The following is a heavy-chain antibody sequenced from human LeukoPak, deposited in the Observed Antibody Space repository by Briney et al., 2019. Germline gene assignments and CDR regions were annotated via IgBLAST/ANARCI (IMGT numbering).Heavy chain of an antibody. J-gene: IGHJ4*02. V-gene: IGHV3-21*01. Sequence: GGTLRLSCAASGFTFSSYSMNWVRQAPGKGLEWVSSISSSSSYIYYADSVKGRFTISRDNAKNSLYLQMNSLRAEDTAVYYCARTITYYYDMGYWGQGTLVTVSS. CDR1: GFTFSSYS. D-gene: IGHD3-22*01. CDR2: ISSSSSYI. CDR3: ARTITYYYDMGY.